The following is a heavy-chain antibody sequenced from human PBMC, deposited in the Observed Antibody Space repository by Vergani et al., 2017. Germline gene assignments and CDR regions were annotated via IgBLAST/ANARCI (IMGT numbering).Heavy chain of an antibody. V-gene: IGHV3-21*01. CDR1: GFSFDSDT. D-gene: IGHD3-16*01. J-gene: IGHJ5*02. Sequence: EGQLVESGGGLVKPGGSLRLSCAASGFSFDSDTMNWVRQAPGKGLEWISSISSGGTYIFYADSMKGRFIISRDNAENSLYLQMNNLRAGDTAIYYCAGGGTRWFDPWGQGTLVTVSS. CDR2: ISSGGTYI. CDR3: AGGGTRWFDP.